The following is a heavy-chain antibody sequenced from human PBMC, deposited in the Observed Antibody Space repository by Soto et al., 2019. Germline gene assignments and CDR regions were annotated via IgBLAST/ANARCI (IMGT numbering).Heavy chain of an antibody. V-gene: IGHV4-31*03. CDR3: SRAWGGYFDY. Sequence: QVQLQESGPGLVKPSQTLSLTCTVSGGSISSGGYYWSWIRQHPGKGLEWIGYIYYSGSTYYNPSLKNRVTIAVNPSKNPFPPKVRSVAAPDTAGYYCSRAWGGYFDYWGQGTLVTVSS. D-gene: IGHD3-16*01. CDR2: IYYSGST. J-gene: IGHJ4*02. CDR1: GGSISSGGYY.